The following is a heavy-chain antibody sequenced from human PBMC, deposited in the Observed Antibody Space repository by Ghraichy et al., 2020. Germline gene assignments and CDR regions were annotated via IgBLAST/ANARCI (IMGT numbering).Heavy chain of an antibody. D-gene: IGHD3-10*01. Sequence: GSLRLSCTVSGGSISSYYWGWIRQPPGKGLEWIGSIYYSGRTYYNPSLNSRVTISIDTSKNQFSLKLNSVTAADTALYYCARQPYYRDAFDIWGQGTMVTVSS. CDR1: GGSISSYY. CDR3: ARQPYYRDAFDI. V-gene: IGHV4-39*01. J-gene: IGHJ3*02. CDR2: IYYSGRT.